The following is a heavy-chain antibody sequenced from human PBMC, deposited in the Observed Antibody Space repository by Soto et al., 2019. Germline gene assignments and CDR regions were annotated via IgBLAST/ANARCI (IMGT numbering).Heavy chain of an antibody. CDR3: ARDVYCDGNVGCMDV. J-gene: IGHJ6*01. CDR1: GFTFSSNA. V-gene: IGHV3-30*04. CDR2: IAYDGNNP. D-gene: IGHD2-21*01. Sequence: QVQLVESGGGVVQPGRSLRLSCAVSGFTFSSNAMHWVRQAPGKGLEWMASIAYDGNNPRYADSVQGRFTISRDNSKNTLFLQMNGLRSEDTAIYYCARDVYCDGNVGCMDVWGQGTTVTVSS.